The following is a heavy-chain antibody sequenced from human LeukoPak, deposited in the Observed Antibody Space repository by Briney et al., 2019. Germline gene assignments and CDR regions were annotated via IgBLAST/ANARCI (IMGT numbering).Heavy chain of an antibody. CDR1: GFTFSSYA. D-gene: IGHD3-10*02. CDR3: AKETYYFVRLFDY. J-gene: IGHJ4*02. CDR2: ISGSGGRT. Sequence: GGSLRLSCAASGFTFSSYAMSWVRQAPGKGLEWVSGISGSGGRTYYADSVKGRFTISRDNSKNTLYLQMNSLRAEDTAVYYCAKETYYFVRLFDYWGQGTLVTVSS. V-gene: IGHV3-23*01.